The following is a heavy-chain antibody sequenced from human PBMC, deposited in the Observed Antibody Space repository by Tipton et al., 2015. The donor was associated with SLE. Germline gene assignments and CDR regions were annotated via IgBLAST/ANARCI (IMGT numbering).Heavy chain of an antibody. V-gene: IGHV4-59*01. CDR3: ARGQWLSTTLAFDY. Sequence: TLSLTCTVSGGSISSYYWSWIRQPPGKGLEWIGYIYYSGSTYYNPSLKSRVTISVDTSKNQFSLKLSSVTAADTAVYYCARGQWLSTTLAFDYWGQGTLVTVSS. CDR1: GGSISSYY. D-gene: IGHD3-22*01. CDR2: IYYSGST. J-gene: IGHJ4*02.